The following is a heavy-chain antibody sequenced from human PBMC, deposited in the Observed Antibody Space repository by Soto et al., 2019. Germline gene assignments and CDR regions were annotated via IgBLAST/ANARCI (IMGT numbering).Heavy chain of an antibody. CDR1: GYTFTSYA. D-gene: IGHD2-21*02. CDR2: INAGNGNT. V-gene: IGHV1-3*05. Sequence: QVQLVQSGAEEKKPGASVKVSCKASGYTFTSYAMHWVRQAPGQRLEWMGWINAGNGNTKYSQKFQGRVTITRDTSASAADRELSSLRSEDTAVYSCARSIVVVTALDYWGQGTLVTVSS. J-gene: IGHJ4*02. CDR3: ARSIVVVTALDY.